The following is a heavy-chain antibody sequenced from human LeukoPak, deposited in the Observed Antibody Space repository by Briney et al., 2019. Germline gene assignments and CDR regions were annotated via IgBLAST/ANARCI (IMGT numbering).Heavy chain of an antibody. CDR1: GGSFSGYY. CDR2: INHSGST. D-gene: IGHD5-24*01. Sequence: SETLSLTCAVYGGSFSGYYWSWIRQPPGKGLEWIGEINHSGSTNYNPSLKSRVTISVDTSKNQFSLKLSSVTAADTAVYYCARHGRDGYNFDASDIWGQGTMVTVSS. J-gene: IGHJ3*02. CDR3: ARHGRDGYNFDASDI. V-gene: IGHV4-34*01.